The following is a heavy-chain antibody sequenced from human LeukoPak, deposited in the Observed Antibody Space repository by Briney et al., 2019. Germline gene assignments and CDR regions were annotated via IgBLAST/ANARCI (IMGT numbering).Heavy chain of an antibody. CDR3: ARGAITGYSSSWYDY. J-gene: IGHJ4*02. D-gene: IGHD6-13*01. V-gene: IGHV4-34*01. CDR1: GGSFSGYY. Sequence: SETLSLTCAVYGGSFSGYYWSWIRHPPGKGREWIGEINHSGSTNYNPSLKSRVTISVDTSKNQFSLKLSSVTAADTAVYYCARGAITGYSSSWYDYWGQGTLVTVSS. CDR2: INHSGST.